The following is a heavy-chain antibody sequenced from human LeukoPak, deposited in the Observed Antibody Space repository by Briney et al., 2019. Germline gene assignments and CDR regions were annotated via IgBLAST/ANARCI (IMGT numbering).Heavy chain of an antibody. CDR1: GYSFTSYW. CDR3: ARHAYYYDSSGYYGAFDI. Sequence: GESLKISCKGSGYSFTSYWIGWVRQMPGKGLEWMGIIYPGDSDTRYSPSFQGQVTISADKSISTAYLQWSSLKASDTAMYYCARHAYYYDSSGYYGAFDIWGQGTMVTVSS. CDR2: IYPGDSDT. J-gene: IGHJ3*02. V-gene: IGHV5-51*01. D-gene: IGHD3-22*01.